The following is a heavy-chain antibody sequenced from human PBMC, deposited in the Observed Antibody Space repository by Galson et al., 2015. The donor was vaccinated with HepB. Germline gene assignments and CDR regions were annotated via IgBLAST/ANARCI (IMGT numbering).Heavy chain of an antibody. V-gene: IGHV2-5*02. CDR3: AHEDYYGSGGDFDY. CDR1: GFSLSTSGVG. J-gene: IGHJ4*02. Sequence: PALVKPTQTLTLTCTFSGFSLSTSGVGVGWIRQPPGKALEWLALIYWDDDKRYSPSLKSRLTITKDTSKNQVVLTMTNMDPVDTATYYCAHEDYYGSGGDFDYWGQGTLVTVSS. D-gene: IGHD3-10*01. CDR2: IYWDDDK.